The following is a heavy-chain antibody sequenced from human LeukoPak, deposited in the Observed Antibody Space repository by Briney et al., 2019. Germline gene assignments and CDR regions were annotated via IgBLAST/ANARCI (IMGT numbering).Heavy chain of an antibody. CDR1: GGTFSSYA. V-gene: IGHV1-69*04. CDR2: IIPILGIA. Sequence: SVKVSCKASGGTFSSYAISWVRQAPGQGLEWMGRIIPILGIANYAQKFQGRVTITADKSTSTAYMELSSLRSEDTAVYYCARVKRGYGNWFDPWGQGTLVTVSS. D-gene: IGHD5-18*01. J-gene: IGHJ5*02. CDR3: ARVKRGYGNWFDP.